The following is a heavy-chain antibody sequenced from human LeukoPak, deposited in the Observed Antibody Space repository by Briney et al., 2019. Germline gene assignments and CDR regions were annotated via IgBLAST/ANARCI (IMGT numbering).Heavy chain of an antibody. V-gene: IGHV1-18*01. CDR3: ARGDWFDP. CDR1: GYTFTSYD. Sequence: ASVKVSCKASGYTFTSYDINWVRQAPGQGLEWIGWVSGYNGNTYYAQKFEGRVAMTTDTSSSTAYLELRSLRADDTAIYYCARGDWFDPWGQGTLVTVSS. J-gene: IGHJ5*02. D-gene: IGHD2-21*01. CDR2: VSGYNGNT.